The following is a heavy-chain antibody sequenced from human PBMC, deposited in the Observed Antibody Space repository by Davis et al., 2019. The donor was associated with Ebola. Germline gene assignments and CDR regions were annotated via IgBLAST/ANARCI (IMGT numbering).Heavy chain of an antibody. CDR1: GFIVSDKY. D-gene: IGHD4-17*01. CDR2: IYRDGRT. J-gene: IGHJ2*01. V-gene: IGHV3-53*01. CDR3: TRHVSGDFWYFDL. Sequence: PGGSLRLSCAASGFIVSDKYMSWVRQAPGEGLEWVSVIYRDGRTYYADSVKGRFTISRDNSKNTLYLQMNSLRAEDTAVYYCTRHVSGDFWYFDLWGRGTLVTVSS.